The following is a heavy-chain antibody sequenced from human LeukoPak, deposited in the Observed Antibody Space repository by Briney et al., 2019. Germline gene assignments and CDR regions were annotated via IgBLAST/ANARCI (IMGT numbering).Heavy chain of an antibody. CDR2: ISYDGTYK. CDR1: GFSFSSYG. CDR3: AKGTTDYSGSSDY. D-gene: IGHD1-26*01. V-gene: IGHV3-30*18. J-gene: IGHJ4*02. Sequence: GGSLRLSCAGSGFSFSSYGMHWVRQAPGKGLEWVAVISYDGTYKYYADSVKGRFTISRDNSKNTLYLQINSLRGEDTAVYYCAKGTTDYSGSSDYWGQGTLVTVSS.